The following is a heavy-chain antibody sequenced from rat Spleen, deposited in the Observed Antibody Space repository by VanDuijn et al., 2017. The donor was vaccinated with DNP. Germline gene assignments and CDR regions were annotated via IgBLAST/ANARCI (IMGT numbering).Heavy chain of an antibody. D-gene: IGHD1-6*01. Sequence: EVQLVESGGGLVQPGWSLKLSCAASGFTFSDYYMAWVRQAPTKGLEWVAYIRYDGGSTYYRDSVKGRFTISRDNAKNTQYLQMDSLRSEDTATYYCARQPPFVYGGMDAWGQGTSVTVSS. V-gene: IGHV5-7*01. CDR2: IRYDGGST. CDR1: GFTFSDYY. J-gene: IGHJ4*01. CDR3: ARQPPFVYGGMDA.